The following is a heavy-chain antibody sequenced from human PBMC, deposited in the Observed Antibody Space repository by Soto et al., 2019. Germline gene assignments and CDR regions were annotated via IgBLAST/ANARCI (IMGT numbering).Heavy chain of an antibody. CDR3: ARDRFYSGLDV. Sequence: SETLSLTCTVSGGSVSSAGYYWSWIRQPPGKGLEWIGHISYSGSTNYDPSLKSRITISVDTSKNQFSLKLSSVTAADTAVYYCARDRFYSGLDVWGQGTTVTVSS. V-gene: IGHV4-61*08. CDR1: GGSVSSAGYY. J-gene: IGHJ6*02. CDR2: ISYSGST.